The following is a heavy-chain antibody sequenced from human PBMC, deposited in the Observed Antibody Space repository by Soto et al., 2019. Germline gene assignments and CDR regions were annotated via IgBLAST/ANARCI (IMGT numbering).Heavy chain of an antibody. J-gene: IGHJ4*02. Sequence: PSETLSLTCXVSGGSISSGDYYWSWIRQPPGKGLEWIGYIYYSGSTYYNPSLKSRVTISVDTSKNQFSLKLSSVTAADTAVYYCARVRRRGYYYFDYWGQGTLVTVSS. CDR2: IYYSGST. D-gene: IGHD3-22*01. CDR1: GGSISSGDYY. CDR3: ARVRRRGYYYFDY. V-gene: IGHV4-30-4*01.